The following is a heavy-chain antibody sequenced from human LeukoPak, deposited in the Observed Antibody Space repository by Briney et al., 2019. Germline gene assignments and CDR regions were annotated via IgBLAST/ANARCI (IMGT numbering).Heavy chain of an antibody. CDR2: IYTSGST. CDR1: GGSISSYY. J-gene: IGHJ4*02. D-gene: IGHD6-6*01. CDR3: ARERYSSSPFDY. V-gene: IGHV4-4*07. Sequence: SETLSLTCTVSGGSISSYYWSWIRQPAGKGLEWIGRIYTSGSTNHNPSLKSRVTMSVDTSKNQFSLKLSSVTAADTAVYYCARERYSSSPFDYWGQGTLVTVSS.